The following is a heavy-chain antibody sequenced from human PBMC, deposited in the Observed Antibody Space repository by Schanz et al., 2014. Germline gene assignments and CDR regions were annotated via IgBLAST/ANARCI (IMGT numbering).Heavy chain of an antibody. CDR2: ISSSSSYI. V-gene: IGHV3-21*01. CDR1: GFTFGDYA. CDR3: AGAVATIRADSFDI. J-gene: IGHJ3*02. Sequence: EVQLVESGGGLVQPGRSLRLSCTGSGFTFGDYAMSWVRQAPGKGLEWVSYISSSSSYIYYADSMKGRFTISRDNAKNSLYLQMNSLRAEDTAVYYCAGAVATIRADSFDIWGQGTMVAVSS. D-gene: IGHD5-12*01.